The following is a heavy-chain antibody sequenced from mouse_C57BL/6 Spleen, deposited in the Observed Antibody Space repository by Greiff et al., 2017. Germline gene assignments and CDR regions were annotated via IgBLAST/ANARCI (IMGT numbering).Heavy chain of an antibody. V-gene: IGHV1-82*01. J-gene: IGHJ3*01. Sequence: QVQLQQSGPELVKPGASVKISCKASGYAFSSSWMNWVKQRPGKGLEWIGRIYPGDGDTNYNGKFKGKATLTADKSSSTAYMQLSSLTSEDSAVYCCARGGDGFAYWGQGTLVTVSA. CDR2: IYPGDGDT. CDR1: GYAFSSSW. D-gene: IGHD3-3*01. CDR3: ARGGDGFAY.